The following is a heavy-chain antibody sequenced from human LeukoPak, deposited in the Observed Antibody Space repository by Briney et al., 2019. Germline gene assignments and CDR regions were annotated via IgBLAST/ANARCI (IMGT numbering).Heavy chain of an antibody. J-gene: IGHJ3*02. CDR1: WISLSTSGMR. V-gene: IGHV2-70*04. CDR3: TRIGFFYDSSGYSGAFDI. Sequence: SGPALVKPTQTLTLTCTFSWISLSTSGMRVSWIRQAPGQSLEWHARIDWDDDKFYSTSLRTRLTISKNTSKNQVVLTMTNMDPVDTATYYCTRIGFFYDSSGYSGAFDIWGQGTMVIVSS. CDR2: IDWDDDK. D-gene: IGHD3-22*01.